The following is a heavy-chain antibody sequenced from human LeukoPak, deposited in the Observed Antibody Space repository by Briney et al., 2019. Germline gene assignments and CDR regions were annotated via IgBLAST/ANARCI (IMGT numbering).Heavy chain of an antibody. CDR1: GFSFGDNW. D-gene: IGHD1-26*01. CDR3: ARAPGGIVGATTYFSDY. CDR2: IKQDGSEK. V-gene: IGHV3-7*01. J-gene: IGHJ4*02. Sequence: GGSLRLSCVASGFSFGDNWMSWVRQASGKGLEWVANIKQDGSEKYYVDSVKGRFTISRDNAKKSLYLQLNSLRAEDTAVYYCARAPGGIVGATTYFSDYRGQGTLVTVSS.